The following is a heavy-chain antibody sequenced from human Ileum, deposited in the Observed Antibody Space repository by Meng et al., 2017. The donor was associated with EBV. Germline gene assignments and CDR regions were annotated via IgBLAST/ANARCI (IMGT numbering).Heavy chain of an antibody. D-gene: IGHD6-19*01. CDR3: ARVGQWLPIDY. J-gene: IGHJ4*02. V-gene: IGHV4-4*02. CDR1: GGSISSSNG. Sequence: QLPGSAPGLLRPSGTLSLTCAVSGGSISSSNGWSWVRQPPGKGLEWIGEIYHSGSTNYNPSLKSRVTISVDKSKNQFSLNLSSVTAADTAVYYCARVGQWLPIDYWGQGTLVTVSS. CDR2: IYHSGST.